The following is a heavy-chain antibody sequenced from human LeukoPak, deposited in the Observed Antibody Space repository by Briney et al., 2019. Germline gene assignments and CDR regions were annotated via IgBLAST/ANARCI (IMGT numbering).Heavy chain of an antibody. CDR3: AGGGLPYFFDY. J-gene: IGHJ4*02. D-gene: IGHD2-21*02. CDR2: IYYSGST. V-gene: IGHV4-59*01. CDR1: RGSISSYY. Sequence: SETLSLTCSVSRGSISSYYWNWIRQPPGKGLEWIGYIYYSGSTNYNPSLKSRVTISVDTSKKQFSLKLSSATAADTAVYYCAGGGLPYFFDYWGQGTLVTVSS.